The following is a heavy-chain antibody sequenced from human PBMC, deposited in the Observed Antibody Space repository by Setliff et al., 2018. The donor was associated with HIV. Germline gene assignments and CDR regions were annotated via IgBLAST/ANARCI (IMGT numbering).Heavy chain of an antibody. CDR2: INHSGRA. J-gene: IGHJ4*01. CDR3: ARGAPYCNHGICHLFDY. CDR1: GESFSGYY. Sequence: SETLSLTCAVYGESFSGYYWSWIRQPAGKGPEWLGEINHSGRAKYNPSLKSRLTISVDTSKNQFSLRLSSVTAADTAVYYCARGAPYCNHGICHLFDYWGHGNLVTAPQ. V-gene: IGHV4-34*01. D-gene: IGHD2-8*01.